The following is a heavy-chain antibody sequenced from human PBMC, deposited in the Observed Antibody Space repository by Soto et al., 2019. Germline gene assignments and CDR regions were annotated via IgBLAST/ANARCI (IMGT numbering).Heavy chain of an antibody. CDR1: GFNVSNNY. CDR2: IYSGGAP. Sequence: EVQLVESGGGLVQPGGSLRLSCAASGFNVSNNYMSWVRQAPGKGLEWVSVIYSGGAPYYADSVKGRFTISRHNSKNILYLQMNSLRPEDTAVYYCARGGSYDTFGPWGQGTLVTVSS. D-gene: IGHD1-26*01. CDR3: ARGGSYDTFGP. V-gene: IGHV3-53*04. J-gene: IGHJ5*02.